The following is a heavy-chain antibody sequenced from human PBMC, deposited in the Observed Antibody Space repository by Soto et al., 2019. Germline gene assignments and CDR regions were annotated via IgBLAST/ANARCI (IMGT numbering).Heavy chain of an antibody. CDR1: GYTFTSYG. V-gene: IGHV1-18*04. CDR2: ISAYNGNT. Sequence: QVQLVQSGAEVKKPGASVKVSCQASGYTFTSYGISWVRQAPGQGLEWMGWISAYNGNTNYAQKLQGRVTMTTDTSTSTAYMELRSLRSDDTAVYYCERAPRSIYGSVSPLTPLYFWGKGTLVTVFS. J-gene: IGHJ4*02. CDR3: ERAPRSIYGSVSPLTPLYF. D-gene: IGHD3-10*01.